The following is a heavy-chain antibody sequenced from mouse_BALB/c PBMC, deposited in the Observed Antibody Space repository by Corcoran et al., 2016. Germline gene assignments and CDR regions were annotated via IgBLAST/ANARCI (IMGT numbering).Heavy chain of an antibody. D-gene: IGHD4-1*01. V-gene: IGHV14-3*02. CDR1: GFNIKDTY. Sequence: EVQLQQSGAELVKPGASVKLSCTASGFNIKDTYMHGVKQRREQGLGWIGRLDPANGNTKYDTKFQGKATITADTSSNTAYLQLSSLTSEDTAVYYCARWDGYFDVWGAGTTVTVSS. CDR2: LDPANGNT. J-gene: IGHJ1*01. CDR3: ARWDGYFDV.